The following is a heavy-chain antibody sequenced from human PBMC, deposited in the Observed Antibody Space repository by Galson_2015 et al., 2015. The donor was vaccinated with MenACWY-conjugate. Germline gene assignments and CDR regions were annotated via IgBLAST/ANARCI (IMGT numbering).Heavy chain of an antibody. J-gene: IGHJ4*02. Sequence: SLRLSCAASGFTFSSYSMNWVRQAPGKGLEWVSYISSSSSTIYYADSVKGRFTISRDNAKNSLYLQMNSLRAEDTAVYYCARDNLIGESGKGGYWGQGTLVTVSS. CDR3: ARDNLIGESGKGGY. CDR2: ISSSSSTI. V-gene: IGHV3-48*04. CDR1: GFTFSSYS. D-gene: IGHD4-23*01.